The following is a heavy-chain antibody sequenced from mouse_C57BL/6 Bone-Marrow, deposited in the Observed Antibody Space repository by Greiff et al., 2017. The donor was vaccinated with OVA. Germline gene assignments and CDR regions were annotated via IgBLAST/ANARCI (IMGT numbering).Heavy chain of an antibody. CDR3: ATPTQGY. V-gene: IGHV1-19*01. CDR2: INPCNGGT. Sequence: VQLQQSGPVLVKPGASVKMSCKASGYTFTDYYMNWVKQSHGKSLEWIGVINPCNGGTSYNQKFKGKATLTVDKSSSTPYMELNSLTSEDSAVYYCATPTQGYWGQGTTLTVSS. D-gene: IGHD2-10*01. CDR1: GYTFTDYY. J-gene: IGHJ2*01.